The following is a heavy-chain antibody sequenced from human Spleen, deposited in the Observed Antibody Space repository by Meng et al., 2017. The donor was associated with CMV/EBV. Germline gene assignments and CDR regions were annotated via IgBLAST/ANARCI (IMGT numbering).Heavy chain of an antibody. CDR1: GFTFSSYA. CDR3: ARGGRVGAFDI. J-gene: IGHJ3*02. V-gene: IGHV3-21*01. CDR2: VSSSSSFI. D-gene: IGHD1-26*01. Sequence: GGSLRLSCEASGFTFSSYAMSWVRQAPGKGLEWVSSVSSSSSFIYYADSVRGRFTISRDNAKDSVYLQMYNLRADDTAIYYCARGGRVGAFDIWGQGTLVTVSS.